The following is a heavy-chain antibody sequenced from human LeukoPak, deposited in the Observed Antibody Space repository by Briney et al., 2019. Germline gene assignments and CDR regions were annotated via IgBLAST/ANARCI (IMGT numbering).Heavy chain of an antibody. J-gene: IGHJ4*02. V-gene: IGHV4-59*08. CDR3: ARHRGSGSPYFDY. CDR2: IYYSGST. D-gene: IGHD3-10*01. Sequence: SETLSLTCTVSGGSISSYYWSWIRQPPGKGLEWIGYIYYSGSTKYNPSLKSRVTISVDTSKNQFSLKLSSVTAADTAMYYCARHRGSGSPYFDYWGQGTLVTVPS. CDR1: GGSISSYY.